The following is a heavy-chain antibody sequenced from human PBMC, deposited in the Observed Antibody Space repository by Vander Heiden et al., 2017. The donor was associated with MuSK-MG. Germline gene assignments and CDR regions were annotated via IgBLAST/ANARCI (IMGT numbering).Heavy chain of an antibody. V-gene: IGHV3-21*01. Sequence: EVQLVESGGGLVKPGGSLRLSCAASGFTFSSYSMNWVRQAPGKGLEWVSSISSSSSYIYYADSVKGRFTISRDNAKNSLYLQMNSLRAEDTAVYYCARDQGKSLDYYYYYGMDVWGQGTTVTVSS. J-gene: IGHJ6*02. CDR3: ARDQGKSLDYYYYYGMDV. CDR1: GFTFSSYS. CDR2: ISSSSSYI.